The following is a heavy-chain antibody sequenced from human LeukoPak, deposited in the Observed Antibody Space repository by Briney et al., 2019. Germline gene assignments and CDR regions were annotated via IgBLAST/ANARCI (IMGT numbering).Heavy chain of an antibody. CDR3: ARDQGEMATIPNY. J-gene: IGHJ4*02. D-gene: IGHD5-24*01. V-gene: IGHV1-2*02. CDR2: INPNSGGT. Sequence: GASVKVSCKASGYTFTGYYMHWVRQAPGQGLERMGWINPNSGGTNYAQKFQDRVTMTRDTSIATAYMELSRLRSDDTAVYYCARDQGEMATIPNYWGQGTLVSLSS. CDR1: GYTFTGYY.